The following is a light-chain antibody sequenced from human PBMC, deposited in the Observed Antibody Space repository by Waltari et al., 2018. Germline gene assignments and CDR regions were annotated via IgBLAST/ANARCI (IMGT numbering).Light chain of an antibody. Sequence: SYVLPKPPSLSVAPGQTATLTRGRDDLGFKSVIWYHHRLGQATQLVMYDNNQRPSGIPGRFSGSNSGNTATLSISGVEAGDEADYYCQTWDGGSDRVFGSGTKVTVL. CDR3: QTWDGGSDRV. CDR2: DNN. CDR1: DLGFKS. J-gene: IGLJ1*01. V-gene: IGLV3-21*02.